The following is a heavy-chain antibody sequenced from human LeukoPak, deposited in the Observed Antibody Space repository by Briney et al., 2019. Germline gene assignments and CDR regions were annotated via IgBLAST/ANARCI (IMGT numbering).Heavy chain of an antibody. J-gene: IGHJ4*02. V-gene: IGHV3-30-3*01. Sequence: PGRSLRLSCAASGFTFSSYAMHWVRQAPGKGLEWVAVISYDGSNKYYADSVKGRFTISRDNSKNTLYLQMNSLRAEDTAVYYCARAGYSSSWYNTPLTPSFDYWGQGTLVTVSS. CDR3: ARAGYSSSWYNTPLTPSFDY. D-gene: IGHD6-13*01. CDR1: GFTFSSYA. CDR2: ISYDGSNK.